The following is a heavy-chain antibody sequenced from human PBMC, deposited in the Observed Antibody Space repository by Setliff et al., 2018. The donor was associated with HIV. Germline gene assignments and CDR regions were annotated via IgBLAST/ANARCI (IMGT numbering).Heavy chain of an antibody. J-gene: IGHJ4*02. CDR2: IIPVFDTA. CDR1: GGTFSSFA. V-gene: IGHV1-69*13. D-gene: IGHD2-21*02. CDR3: ARVNGGNSPYYFDS. Sequence: GASVKVSCKASGGTFSSFAISWVRQAPGQGLEWMGGIIPVFDTANYAQKFQGRVTITADESTSTSSMELSSLGSEDTAVYYCARVNGGNSPYYFDSWGQGTLVTVSS.